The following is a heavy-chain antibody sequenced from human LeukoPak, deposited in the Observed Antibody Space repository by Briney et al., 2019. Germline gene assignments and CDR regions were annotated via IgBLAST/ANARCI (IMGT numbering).Heavy chain of an antibody. D-gene: IGHD2-2*01. V-gene: IGHV1-46*01. J-gene: IGHJ5*02. CDR3: ARDGCSSTSCYFPNWFDP. Sequence: ASVKVSCKASGYTFTSYYMHWVRQAPGQGLEWMGIINPSGGSTSYAQKFQGRVTMTKDTSTSTVYMELSSLRSEDTAVYYCARDGCSSTSCYFPNWFDPWGQGTLVTVSS. CDR1: GYTFTSYY. CDR2: INPSGGST.